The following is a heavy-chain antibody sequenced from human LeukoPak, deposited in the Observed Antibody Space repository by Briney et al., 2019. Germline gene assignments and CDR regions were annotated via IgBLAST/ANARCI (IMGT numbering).Heavy chain of an antibody. CDR1: GFTFSSYW. CDR2: IKQDGSEK. V-gene: IGHV3-7*01. D-gene: IGHD3-16*02. CDR3: ARDNRDWSTFGGVIVRPFFDY. Sequence: GGSLRLSXAASGFTFSSYWMSWVRQAPGKGLEWVANIKQDGSEKYYVDSVKGRFTISRDNAKNSLYLQMNSLRAEDTAVYYCARDNRDWSTFGGVIVRPFFDYWGQGTLVTVSS. J-gene: IGHJ4*02.